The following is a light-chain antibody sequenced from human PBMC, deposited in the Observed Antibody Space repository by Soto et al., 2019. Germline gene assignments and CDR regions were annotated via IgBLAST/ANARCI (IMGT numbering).Light chain of an antibody. CDR1: SSDVGGYNY. CDR2: DVS. V-gene: IGLV2-14*01. CDR3: SSYTGSRSPSHV. Sequence: QSVLTQPASVSGSPGQSIIISCTGTSSDVGGYNYVSWYQQHPGKAPKLMIYDVSNRPSGVSNRFSGSKSGNTASLTISGLQAEDEADYYCSSYTGSRSPSHVFGSGTKFTGL. J-gene: IGLJ1*01.